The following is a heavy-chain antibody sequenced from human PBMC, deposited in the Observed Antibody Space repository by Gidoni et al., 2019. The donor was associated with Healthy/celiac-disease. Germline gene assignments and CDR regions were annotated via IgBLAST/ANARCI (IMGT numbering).Heavy chain of an antibody. J-gene: IGHJ5*02. D-gene: IGHD5-18*01. CDR1: GFTFSSYW. V-gene: IGHV3-7*01. CDR3: ARFTGGYSYGGGNWFDP. Sequence: EVQLVESGGGLVQPGGSLRLSCAASGFTFSSYWMSWVRQAPGKGLEWVANIKQDGSEKYYVDSVKGRFTISRDNAKNSLYLQMNSLRAEDTAVYYCARFTGGYSYGGGNWFDPWGQGTLVTVSS. CDR2: IKQDGSEK.